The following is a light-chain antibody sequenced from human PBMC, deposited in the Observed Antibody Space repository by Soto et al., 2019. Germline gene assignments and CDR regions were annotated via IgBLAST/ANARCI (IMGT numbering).Light chain of an antibody. Sequence: QSALTQPASVSGSPGQSITISCTGTSSDVGGYNYVSWYQQHPGKAPKLVIYDVSNRPSGVSNRFSGSKSGNTASLTISGLQADDEADYYCTSYTSRSSLVVFGGGTQLTVL. CDR1: SSDVGGYNY. CDR3: TSYTSRSSLVV. CDR2: DVS. V-gene: IGLV2-14*01. J-gene: IGLJ7*01.